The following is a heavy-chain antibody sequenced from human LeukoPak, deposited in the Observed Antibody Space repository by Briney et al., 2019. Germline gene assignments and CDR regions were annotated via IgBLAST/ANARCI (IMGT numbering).Heavy chain of an antibody. J-gene: IGHJ3*02. V-gene: IGHV4-59*01. D-gene: IGHD5-12*01. CDR3: ARERLLRDGAFDI. Sequence: PSETLSLTCAVYGGSFSGYYWSWIRQPPGKGLEWIGYIYYSGGTNYNPSLKSRVTMSLDTSRDQFSLRLSSVTAADTAVYYCARERLLRDGAFDIWGQGTMVTVSS. CDR1: GGSFSGYY. CDR2: IYYSGGT.